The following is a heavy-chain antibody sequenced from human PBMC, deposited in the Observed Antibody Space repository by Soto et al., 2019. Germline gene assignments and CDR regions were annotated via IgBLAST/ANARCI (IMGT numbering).Heavy chain of an antibody. CDR1: GYTFTSYD. J-gene: IGHJ4*02. Sequence: ASVKVSCKASGYTFTSYDINWVRQATGQGLEWMGWMNPNSGNTGYAQKFQGRVTITADESTSTAYMELSSLRSEDTAVYYCARGRFGEDDFDYWGQGTLVTVSS. CDR3: ARGRFGEDDFDY. D-gene: IGHD3-10*01. V-gene: IGHV1-8*01. CDR2: MNPNSGNT.